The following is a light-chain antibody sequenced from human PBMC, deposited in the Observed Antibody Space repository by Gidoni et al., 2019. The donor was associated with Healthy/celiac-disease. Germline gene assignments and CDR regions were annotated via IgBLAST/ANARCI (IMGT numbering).Light chain of an antibody. CDR1: QSVSSSY. J-gene: IGKJ1*01. V-gene: IGKV3-20*01. Sequence: IVLTQSPGTLSLSPGERATLSCRASQSVSSSYLAWYQQKPGQAPRLLIYGASSRATGIPDRFSGSGSGTDFTLTISRLEPEDFAVYYCQQYGSSRRTFGQXTKVEIK. CDR3: QQYGSSRRT. CDR2: GAS.